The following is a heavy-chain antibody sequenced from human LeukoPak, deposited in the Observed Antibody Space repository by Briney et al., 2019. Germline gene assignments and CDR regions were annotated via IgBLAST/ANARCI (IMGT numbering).Heavy chain of an antibody. J-gene: IGHJ4*02. Sequence: PGGSLRLSCAVSGITLSNYGMSWVRQAPGKGMEWVANIKQDGSEKYYVDSVKGRFTISRDNAKNLLYLQMNSLRAEDTAVYYCARCPSTVRGLNYFDYWGQGTLVTVSS. CDR1: GITLSNYG. D-gene: IGHD3-10*01. CDR3: ARCPSTVRGLNYFDY. CDR2: IKQDGSEK. V-gene: IGHV3-7*01.